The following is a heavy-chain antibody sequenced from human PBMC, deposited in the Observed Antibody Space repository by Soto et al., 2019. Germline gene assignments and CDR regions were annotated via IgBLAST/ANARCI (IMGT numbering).Heavy chain of an antibody. D-gene: IGHD2-2*01. V-gene: IGHV3-23*01. CDR3: AKGGAQLLHYNWFDP. J-gene: IGHJ5*02. Sequence: EVQLLESGGGLVQPGGSLRLSCAASGFTFSSDAMSWVRQAPGKGLEWVSAISGSGGSTYYADSVKGRFTISRDNSKNTLYLQMNSLRAEDTAVYYCAKGGAQLLHYNWFDPWGQGTLVTVSS. CDR1: GFTFSSDA. CDR2: ISGSGGST.